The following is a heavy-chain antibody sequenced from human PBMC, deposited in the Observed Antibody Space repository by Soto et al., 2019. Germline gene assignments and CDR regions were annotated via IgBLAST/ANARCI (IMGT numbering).Heavy chain of an antibody. J-gene: IGHJ6*02. V-gene: IGHV1-69*01. CDR2: IIPIFGTA. D-gene: IGHD6-25*01. Sequence: QVQLVQSGAEVRKPGSSVKVSCKASGGTFSRHAISWVRQAPGQGLEWMGGIIPIFGTANHAQKFQGRVTIIADESTSTVYMELSSLKFDDTAIYYCARGSIQRNYGLDVWGQGTTVTVSS. CDR3: ARGSIQRNYGLDV. CDR1: GGTFSRHA.